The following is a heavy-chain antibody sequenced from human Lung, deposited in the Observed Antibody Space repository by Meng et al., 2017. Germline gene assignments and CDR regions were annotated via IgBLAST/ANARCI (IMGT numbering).Heavy chain of an antibody. Sequence: QVQLQESGPGLVQPSQTLSLTCTVSGGYISSSNYYWSWIRQPPGKGLEWSGHIYNSGSTYYNPSLKSRITISVDTSKNQFSLKLSSVTAADTAVYYCARGQKGYFDLWGRGTLVTVSS. CDR2: IYNSGST. J-gene: IGHJ2*01. CDR3: ARGQKGYFDL. V-gene: IGHV4-30-4*01. CDR1: GGYISSSNYY.